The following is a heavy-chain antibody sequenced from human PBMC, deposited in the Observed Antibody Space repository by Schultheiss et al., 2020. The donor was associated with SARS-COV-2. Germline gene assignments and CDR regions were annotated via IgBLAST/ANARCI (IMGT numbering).Heavy chain of an antibody. D-gene: IGHD3-22*01. V-gene: IGHV3-7*01. Sequence: GGSLRLSCAASGFTFSSYWMSWVRQAPGKGLEWVANIKQDGSEKYYVDSVKGRFTISRDNAKNSLYLQMNSLRAEDTAVYYCARERVTPLWRLISGSIPEGMDVWGQGTTVTVSS. J-gene: IGHJ6*02. CDR2: IKQDGSEK. CDR3: ARERVTPLWRLISGSIPEGMDV. CDR1: GFTFSSYW.